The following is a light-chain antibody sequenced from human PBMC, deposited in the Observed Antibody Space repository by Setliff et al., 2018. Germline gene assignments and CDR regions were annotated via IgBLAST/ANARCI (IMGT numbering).Light chain of an antibody. CDR1: SSDVGGYNY. J-gene: IGLJ1*01. V-gene: IGLV2-14*03. Sequence: QSALAQPASVSGSPGQSITSSCTGTSSDVGGYNYVSWFQHHPGKAPKLMIYDVNKRPSGVSNRFSGSKSGNTASLTISGLQAEDETDYSCSSYTSSSTDVFGTGTKVTV. CDR2: DVN. CDR3: SSYTSSSTDV.